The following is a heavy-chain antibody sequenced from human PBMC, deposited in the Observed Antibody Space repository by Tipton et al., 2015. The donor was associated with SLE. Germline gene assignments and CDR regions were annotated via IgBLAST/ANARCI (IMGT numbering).Heavy chain of an antibody. CDR1: GGSISTYY. CDR3: AREMGRQAFDI. J-gene: IGHJ3*02. CDR2: VYYTGTT. D-gene: IGHD2-8*01. V-gene: IGHV4-59*01. Sequence: TLSLTCTVSGGSISTYYWNWIRQSPGKGLEWSGYVYYTGTTNYNPSLKSRVTMSVDTSKNQFSLKLRSVTAADTALYYCAREMGRQAFDIWGQGTMVTVSS.